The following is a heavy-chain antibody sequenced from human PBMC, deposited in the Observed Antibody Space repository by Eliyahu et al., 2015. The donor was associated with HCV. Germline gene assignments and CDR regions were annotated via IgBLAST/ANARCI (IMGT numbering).Heavy chain of an antibody. CDR1: GXSITTXX. CDR3: ASGGGGIAVAGTGGWFDP. D-gene: IGHD6-19*01. CDR2: IHXSGST. V-gene: IGHV4-59*01. Sequence: QVQLQESGPGLVKPSETLSLTCTVSGXSITTXXWXWIRQPPGKGLXWIXYIHXSGSTNYNPSLKSRVTISVDTSKNQFSLNLVSVTAADTAVYYCASGGGGIAVAGTGGWFDPWGQGTLVTVSS. J-gene: IGHJ5*02.